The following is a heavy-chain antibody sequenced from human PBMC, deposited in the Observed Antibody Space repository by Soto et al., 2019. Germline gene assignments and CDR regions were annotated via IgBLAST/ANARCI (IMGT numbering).Heavy chain of an antibody. CDR2: ISYDGSNK. J-gene: IGHJ5*02. D-gene: IGHD3-3*01. Sequence: QVQLVESGGGVVQPGRSLRLSCAASGFTFSSYAMHWVRQAPGKGLEWVAVISYDGSNKYYADSVKGRFTISRDNSKNTLHLQMNSLRAEDTAVYYCARDRPETYDFWNWFDPWGQGTLVTVSS. V-gene: IGHV3-30-3*01. CDR3: ARDRPETYDFWNWFDP. CDR1: GFTFSSYA.